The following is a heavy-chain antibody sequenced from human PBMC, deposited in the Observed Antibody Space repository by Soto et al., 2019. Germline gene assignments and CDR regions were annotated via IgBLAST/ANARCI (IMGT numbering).Heavy chain of an antibody. CDR3: ARHTPAGGTAY. Sequence: QVQLQESGPGLVKPSQTLSLTCTVSVDCISSGGYYWSLIRQHPGKGLEWIGYIDFIGSTYYNPSLKSRLTISVDTSRNQFSLKLNSVTAADTAVYYCARHTPAGGTAYWGQGTLVTVSS. V-gene: IGHV4-31*03. J-gene: IGHJ4*02. CDR1: VDCISSGGYY. CDR2: IDFIGST. D-gene: IGHD6-13*01.